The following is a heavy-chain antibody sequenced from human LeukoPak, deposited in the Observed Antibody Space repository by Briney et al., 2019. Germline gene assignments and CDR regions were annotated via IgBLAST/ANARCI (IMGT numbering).Heavy chain of an antibody. CDR3: ARYCSSTSCPRFATWYYGMDV. D-gene: IGHD2-2*01. V-gene: IGHV4-39*01. Sequence: SETLSLTCTVSGGSIRSSYYYWGWIRQPPGKGLEWIGSIYDSGSTYYNPSLKSRVTISVGTSKNQFSLKLSSVTAADTAVYYCARYCSSTSCPRFATWYYGMDVWGQGTTVTVSS. J-gene: IGHJ6*02. CDR2: IYDSGST. CDR1: GGSIRSSYYY.